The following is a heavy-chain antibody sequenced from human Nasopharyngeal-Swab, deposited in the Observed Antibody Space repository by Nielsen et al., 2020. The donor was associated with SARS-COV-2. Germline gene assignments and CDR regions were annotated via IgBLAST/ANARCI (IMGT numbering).Heavy chain of an antibody. Sequence: GGSLRLSCAASGFTFSNYNMHWVRQAPGKGLEWISYISKSSSTVYYADSVKGRITISRDNAKSSLYLQMNRLTNEDTAVYYCAREGSFVAPDTFDRWGQGTLVIVSS. CDR1: GFTFSNYN. V-gene: IGHV3-48*02. D-gene: IGHD5-12*01. CDR2: ISKSSSTV. J-gene: IGHJ4*02. CDR3: AREGSFVAPDTFDR.